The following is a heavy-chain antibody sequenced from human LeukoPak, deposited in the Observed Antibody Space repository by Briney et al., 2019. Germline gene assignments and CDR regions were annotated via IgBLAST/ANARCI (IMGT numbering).Heavy chain of an antibody. CDR3: AKLPSYYYESSGYYYFEH. Sequence: PGGSLRLSCAASGFTFSSYAMSWVRQTPGKGLEWVSAISGSGVSTYYADSVKGRFTVSRDNSKNTLYLQMNSLRAGDTAVYYCAKLPSYYYESSGYYYFEHWGQGTLVTGSS. CDR2: ISGSGVST. V-gene: IGHV3-23*01. CDR1: GFTFSSYA. D-gene: IGHD3-22*01. J-gene: IGHJ4*02.